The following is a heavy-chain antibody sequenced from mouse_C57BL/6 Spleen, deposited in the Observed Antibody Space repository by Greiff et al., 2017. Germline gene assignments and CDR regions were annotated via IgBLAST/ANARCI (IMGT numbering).Heavy chain of an antibody. D-gene: IGHD1-1*01. CDR1: GYTFTDYE. V-gene: IGHV1-15*01. Sequence: QVQLQQSGAELVRPGASVTLSCKASGYTFTDYEMHWVKQTPVHGLEWIGAIDPETGGTAYNQKFKGKAILTADKSSSTAYMELRSLTSEDSAVYYCTRDYGRSYWYFDVWGTGTTVTVSS. CDR2: IDPETGGT. CDR3: TRDYGRSYWYFDV. J-gene: IGHJ1*03.